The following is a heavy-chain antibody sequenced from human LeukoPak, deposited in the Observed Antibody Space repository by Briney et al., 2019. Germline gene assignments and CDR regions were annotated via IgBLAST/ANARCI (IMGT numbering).Heavy chain of an antibody. Sequence: SETLSLTCTISRGSLTGSYWSWIRQPPGKGLEWIGSIYYSGSTYYNPSLKSRVTISVDTSKNQFSLKLSSVTAADTAVYYCAKYDSSGLDAFDIWGQGTMVTVSS. CDR3: AKYDSSGLDAFDI. V-gene: IGHV4-59*05. D-gene: IGHD3-22*01. CDR1: RGSLTGSY. J-gene: IGHJ3*02. CDR2: IYYSGST.